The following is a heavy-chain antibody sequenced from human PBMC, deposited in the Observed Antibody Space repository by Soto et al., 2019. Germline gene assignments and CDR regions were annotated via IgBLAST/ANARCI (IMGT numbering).Heavy chain of an antibody. CDR2: IYHSGST. CDR3: ARDSGSGPFDP. D-gene: IGHD1-26*01. CDR1: GGSISSGGYS. V-gene: IGHV4-30-2*01. Sequence: SETLSLTCXVSGGSISSGGYSWSWIRQPPGKGLEWIGYIYHSGSTYYNPSLKSRVTISVDRSKNQFSLKLSSVTAADTAVYYCARDSGSGPFDPWGQGTLVTVSS. J-gene: IGHJ5*02.